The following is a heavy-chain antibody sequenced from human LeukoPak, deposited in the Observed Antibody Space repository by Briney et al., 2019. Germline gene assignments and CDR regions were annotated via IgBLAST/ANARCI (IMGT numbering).Heavy chain of an antibody. Sequence: ASVKVSCKASGYTFTSYYIHWVRQAPGQGLEWMGIINPSGGSTSYAQKFQGRVTMTRNTSISTAYMELSSLRSEDTAVYYCARGPTNGDYGDADYWGQGTLVTVSS. V-gene: IGHV1-46*01. J-gene: IGHJ4*02. CDR3: ARGPTNGDYGDADY. CDR1: GYTFTSYY. CDR2: INPSGGST. D-gene: IGHD4-17*01.